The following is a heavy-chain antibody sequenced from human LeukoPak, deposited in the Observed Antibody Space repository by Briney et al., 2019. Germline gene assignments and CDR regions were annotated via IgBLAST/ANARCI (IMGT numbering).Heavy chain of an antibody. CDR2: IGTAGDT. D-gene: IGHD5-12*01. CDR3: ARVRKYSGYYSWYFDL. J-gene: IGHJ2*01. CDR1: GFTFSSYD. Sequence: GGSLRLSCAASGFTFSSYDMHWVRQATGKGLEWVSAIGTAGDTYYPGSVKGRFTISRENAKNSLYLQMNGLRAGDTAVYYCARVRKYSGYYSWYFDLWGRGTLVTVSS. V-gene: IGHV3-13*01.